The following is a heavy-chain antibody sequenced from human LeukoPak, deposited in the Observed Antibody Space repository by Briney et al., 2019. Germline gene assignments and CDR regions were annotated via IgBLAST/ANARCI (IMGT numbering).Heavy chain of an antibody. CDR2: ISGSGGSA. D-gene: IGHD4-17*01. V-gene: IGHV3-23*01. CDR1: GSTFVSKA. Sequence: AGGFLRFSCRAPGSTFVSKAMTWFVHIPGIWYSWVTSISGSGGSAYYAGSVKGRFTISRDNSKTSLYLQMNSLRAEDTAVYYCAKDASATVTTPAGYWGQGTLVTVSS. CDR3: AKDASATVTTPAGY. J-gene: IGHJ4*02.